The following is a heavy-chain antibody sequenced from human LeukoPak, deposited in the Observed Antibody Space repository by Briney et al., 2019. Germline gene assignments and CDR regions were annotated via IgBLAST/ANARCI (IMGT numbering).Heavy chain of an antibody. J-gene: IGHJ4*02. D-gene: IGHD1-1*01. Sequence: PSETLSLTCTVSGGSISSHDYYWGWIRQPPGKGLEWLGSIHYSGSTYYNLSLKSRVTISVDTSKNQFSLNLNSVTAADTAVYYCARQTLELRYFDYWGQGTLVTVSS. V-gene: IGHV4-39*07. CDR2: IHYSGST. CDR1: GGSISSHDYY. CDR3: ARQTLELRYFDY.